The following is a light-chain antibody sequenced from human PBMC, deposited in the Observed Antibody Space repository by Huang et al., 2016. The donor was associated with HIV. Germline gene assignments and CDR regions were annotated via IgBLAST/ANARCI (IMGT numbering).Light chain of an antibody. CDR1: QDITNY. J-gene: IGKJ4*01. CDR2: DSS. Sequence: DIQLTQSPSSLSASVGDRVTITCQASQDITNYLNWLQQKPGKAPKLLIYDSSNLKPGGPSRFTGSGSGTDFTFTISGLQPEDIATYYCQQSDDVPLTFGGGTKVEIK. V-gene: IGKV1-33*01. CDR3: QQSDDVPLT.